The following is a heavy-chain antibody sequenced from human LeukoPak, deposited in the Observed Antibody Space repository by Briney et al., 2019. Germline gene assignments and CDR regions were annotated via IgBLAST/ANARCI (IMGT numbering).Heavy chain of an antibody. CDR1: GFTFSSYV. Sequence: GGSLRLSCAASGFTFSSYVMSWVRQAPGKGLEWVSNIGGSVGSMFYAASVKGRFAISRDNSKKTLFLQMNNLRVEDTAVYYCAKDLAYYYESSGFDYWGRGTLVTVSS. CDR3: AKDLAYYYESSGFDY. V-gene: IGHV3-23*01. CDR2: IGGSVGSM. D-gene: IGHD3-22*01. J-gene: IGHJ4*02.